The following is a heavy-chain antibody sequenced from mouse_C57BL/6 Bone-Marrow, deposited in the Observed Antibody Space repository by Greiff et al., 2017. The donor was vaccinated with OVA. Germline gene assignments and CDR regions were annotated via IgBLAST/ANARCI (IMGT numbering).Heavy chain of an antibody. CDR2: INPGSGGT. V-gene: IGHV1-54*01. D-gene: IGHD2-5*01. CDR3: ARRSNYPYFEV. CDR1: GYAFTNYL. J-gene: IGHJ1*03. Sequence: QVQLQQSGAELVRPGTSVKVSCKASGYAFTNYLIEWVKQRPGQGLEWIGVINPGSGGTNYNEKFKGKATLTADKSSSTAYMQRSRLTSEDSAVCFCARRSNYPYFEVWGTGTTVTVAS.